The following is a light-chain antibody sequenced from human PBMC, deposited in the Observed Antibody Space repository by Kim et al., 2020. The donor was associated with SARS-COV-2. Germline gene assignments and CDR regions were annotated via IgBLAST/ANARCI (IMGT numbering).Light chain of an antibody. V-gene: IGKV1-27*01. CDR1: QDISNY. CDR3: QKYNSAPRV. CDR2: AAS. Sequence: DIQMTQSPSSLSASVGDRVTITCRASQDISNYLAWYQQKPGTVPRLLVYAASTLQSGVPSRFSGSGSGTDFTLTIASLQPEDVATYYCQKYNSAPRVFGQGTKVDIK. J-gene: IGKJ1*01.